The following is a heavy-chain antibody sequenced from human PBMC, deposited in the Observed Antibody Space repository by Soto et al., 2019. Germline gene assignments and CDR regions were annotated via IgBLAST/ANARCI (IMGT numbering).Heavy chain of an antibody. V-gene: IGHV3-11*01. CDR1: GFTFSDYY. CDR2: ISSSDSIV. D-gene: IGHD3-22*01. Sequence: LRLSCAASGFTFSDYYMSWIRQAPGKGLEWVSYISSSDSIVSYADSVKGRFTISRDNAKNSLYLQMNSLRAEDTAVYFCARDLGYYDSSGYFDYSGQGTLVTVFS. J-gene: IGHJ4*02. CDR3: ARDLGYYDSSGYFDY.